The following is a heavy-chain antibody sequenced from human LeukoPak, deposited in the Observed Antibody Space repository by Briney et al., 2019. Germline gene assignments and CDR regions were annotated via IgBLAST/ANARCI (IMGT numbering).Heavy chain of an antibody. J-gene: IGHJ4*02. CDR3: AREPSSSSSGFDY. V-gene: IGHV1-2*02. D-gene: IGHD6-6*01. Sequence: ASVKLSCKASGSTFTGYYMHWVRQAHAQGLERSGWINPISGGPTYAQKFPGRVTMSRDTSISTAYMELSTLRSDDTAVYYCAREPSSSSSGFDYWGQGTLVTVSS. CDR1: GSTFTGYY. CDR2: INPISGGP.